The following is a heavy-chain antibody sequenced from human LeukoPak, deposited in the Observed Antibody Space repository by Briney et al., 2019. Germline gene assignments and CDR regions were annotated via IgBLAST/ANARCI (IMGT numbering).Heavy chain of an antibody. V-gene: IGHV3-21*01. CDR2: ISSSSSYI. CDR3: ARAQRSVTGFDY. Sequence: GGSLRLSCAASGFTFSSYSMNWVRQAPGKGLEWVSSISSSSSYIYYADSVKGRFTISRDNAKNSLYLQMNSLRAEDTAVYYCARAQRSVTGFDYWGQGTLVTVSS. CDR1: GFTFSSYS. J-gene: IGHJ4*02. D-gene: IGHD2-21*02.